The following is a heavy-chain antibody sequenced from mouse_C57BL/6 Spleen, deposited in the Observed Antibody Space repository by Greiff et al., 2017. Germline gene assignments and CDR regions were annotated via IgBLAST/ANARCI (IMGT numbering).Heavy chain of an antibody. Sequence: QVQLQQPGAELVKPGASVKLSCKASGYTFTSYWMHWVKQRPGQGLEWIGMIHPNSGSTNYNEKFKSKATLTVDKSSSTAYMQLSSLTSEDSAVYYCARWLKGYAMDDWGQGTSVTVSS. V-gene: IGHV1-64*01. D-gene: IGHD2-2*01. J-gene: IGHJ4*01. CDR2: IHPNSGST. CDR1: GYTFTSYW. CDR3: ARWLKGYAMDD.